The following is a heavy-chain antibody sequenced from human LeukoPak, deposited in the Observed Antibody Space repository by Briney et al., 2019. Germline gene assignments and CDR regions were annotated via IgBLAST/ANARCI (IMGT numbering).Heavy chain of an antibody. J-gene: IGHJ4*02. D-gene: IGHD3-10*01. Sequence: ASVKVSCKASGYTFTSYDINWVRQATGQGLEWMGWINPNSGGTNYAQKFQGRVTMTRDTSISTAYMELSRLRSDDTAVYYCARRAITMVRGVITGPLDYWGQGTLVTVSS. CDR3: ARRAITMVRGVITGPLDY. CDR1: GYTFTSYD. V-gene: IGHV1-2*02. CDR2: INPNSGGT.